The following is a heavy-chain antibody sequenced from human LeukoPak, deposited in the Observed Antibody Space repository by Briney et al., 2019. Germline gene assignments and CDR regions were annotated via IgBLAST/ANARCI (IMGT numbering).Heavy chain of an antibody. CDR1: GDSISSYY. Sequence: SETLSLTCTVSGDSISSYYWSWIRQPPGKGPEWIGYIYYSGSTNYNPSLKSRVTISVDTSKNQFSLKLTSVTAADTAVYYCARSLGAQLPPIHWGQRTLVTVSS. V-gene: IGHV4-59*01. CDR3: ARSLGAQLPPIH. D-gene: IGHD2-2*01. CDR2: IYYSGST. J-gene: IGHJ4*02.